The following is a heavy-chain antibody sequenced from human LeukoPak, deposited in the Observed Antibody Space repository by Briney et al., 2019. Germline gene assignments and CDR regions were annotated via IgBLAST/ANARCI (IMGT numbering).Heavy chain of an antibody. CDR3: ARAPRYCSSTSCPVGY. CDR1: GFTVSSNY. CDR2: IYSGGST. Sequence: AGGSLRLSCAASGFTVSSNYMSWVRQAPGKGLEWVSVIYSGGSTYYADSVKGRFTISRDNSKNTLYLQMNSLRAEDTAVYYCARAPRYCSSTSCPVGYWGQGTLVTVSS. D-gene: IGHD2-2*01. J-gene: IGHJ4*02. V-gene: IGHV3-53*01.